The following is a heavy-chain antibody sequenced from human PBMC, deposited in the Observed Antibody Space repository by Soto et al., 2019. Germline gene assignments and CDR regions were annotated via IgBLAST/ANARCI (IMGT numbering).Heavy chain of an antibody. Sequence: QVQLVESGGGVVQPGRSLRLSCAASGFTFSSYGMHWVRQAPGKGLEWVAVISYDGSNKYYADSVKGRFTISRDNSKNTLYLQMNSLRAEDTAVYYCAGQNWNYVYWGQGTLVTVSS. J-gene: IGHJ4*02. CDR1: GFTFSSYG. CDR2: ISYDGSNK. V-gene: IGHV3-30*03. D-gene: IGHD1-7*01. CDR3: AGQNWNYVY.